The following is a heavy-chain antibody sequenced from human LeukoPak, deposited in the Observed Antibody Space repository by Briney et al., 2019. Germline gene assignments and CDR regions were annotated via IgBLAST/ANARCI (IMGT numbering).Heavy chain of an antibody. CDR1: GFTFSRHW. D-gene: IGHD2-8*02. CDR2: IKQDGSER. J-gene: IGHJ4*02. CDR3: ARDGGHSTDLDY. V-gene: IGHV3-7*01. Sequence: PGGSLRLSCATSGFTFSRHWMTWVRQAPGKGPEWVANIKQDGSERYYVHSVKGRFTISRDNAKNSLYLQMNSLRAEDTAVYYCARDGGHSTDLDYWGQGTLVTVSS.